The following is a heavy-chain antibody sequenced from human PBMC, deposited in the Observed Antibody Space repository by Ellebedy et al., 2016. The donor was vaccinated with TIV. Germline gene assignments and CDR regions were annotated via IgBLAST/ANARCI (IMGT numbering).Heavy chain of an antibody. V-gene: IGHV3-53*01. CDR1: GFTVSSNY. Sequence: GGSLRLSCAASGFTVSSNYMGWVRQAPGRGLEWVSTIYGSGGTYYAGSVKGRFTISRDNSKNTLYLQMNSLRAEDTAVYYCAGGISVAGTSLGFWGQGTLVTVSS. CDR2: IYGSGGT. J-gene: IGHJ4*02. D-gene: IGHD6-19*01. CDR3: AGGISVAGTSLGF.